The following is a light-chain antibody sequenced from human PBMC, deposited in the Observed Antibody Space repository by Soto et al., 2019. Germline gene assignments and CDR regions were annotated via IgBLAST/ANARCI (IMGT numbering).Light chain of an antibody. Sequence: QSVLTQPPSVSGAPGQRVTISCTGSSSNIGAGYDVHWYQQLPGTAPKLLTYGNSNRPSGVPDRFSGSKSGTPASLAITGLQAEDEADYYCQSYDSSLSGVVFGGGTKLTVL. V-gene: IGLV1-40*01. CDR1: SSNIGAGYD. CDR3: QSYDSSLSGVV. J-gene: IGLJ2*01. CDR2: GNS.